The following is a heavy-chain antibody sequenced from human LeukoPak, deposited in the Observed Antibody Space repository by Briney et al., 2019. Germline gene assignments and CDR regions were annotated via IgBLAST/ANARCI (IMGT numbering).Heavy chain of an antibody. D-gene: IGHD3-16*01. CDR1: DGSITTHY. Sequence: SETLSLTCSVSDGSITTHYWSWIRQPPGQGLEWIGYIFHSVNTKYNPSLKSRVAFSLDTSKKQLSLTLRTVNAADTAVYDCASAGNFSWGDFDSWGQGTLVLVSS. CDR3: ASAGNFSWGDFDS. CDR2: IFHSVNT. V-gene: IGHV4-59*11. J-gene: IGHJ5*01.